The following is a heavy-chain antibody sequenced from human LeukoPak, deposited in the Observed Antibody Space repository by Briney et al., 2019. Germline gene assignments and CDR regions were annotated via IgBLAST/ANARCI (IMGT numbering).Heavy chain of an antibody. Sequence: GGSLRLSCAASGFTFSSYSMNWVLQAPGKGLEWVSYISSSSSTIYYADSVKGRFTISRDNAKNSLYLQMNSLRDEDTAVYYCARVPSVGGYSSGLIDYWGQGTLVTVS. V-gene: IGHV3-48*02. J-gene: IGHJ4*02. CDR3: ARVPSVGGYSSGLIDY. CDR2: ISSSSSTI. D-gene: IGHD6-19*01. CDR1: GFTFSSYS.